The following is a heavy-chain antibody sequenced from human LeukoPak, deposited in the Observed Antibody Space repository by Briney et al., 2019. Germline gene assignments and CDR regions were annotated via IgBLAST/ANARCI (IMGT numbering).Heavy chain of an antibody. CDR2: ISSSSSTI. CDR1: GFTFSSYS. D-gene: IGHD2-21*01. Sequence: GGSLRLSCAASGFTFSSYSMNWVRQAPGKGLEWVSYISSSSSTIYYADSVKGRFTISRDNAKNSLYLQMNSLRAEDTAVYYCARMVVADALDIWGQGTMVTVSS. V-gene: IGHV3-48*01. CDR3: ARMVVADALDI. J-gene: IGHJ3*02.